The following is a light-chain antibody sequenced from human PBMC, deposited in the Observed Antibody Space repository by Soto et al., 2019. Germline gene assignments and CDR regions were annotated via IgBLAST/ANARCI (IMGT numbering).Light chain of an antibody. V-gene: IGKV1-12*01. CDR1: QSISSW. CDR2: AAS. Sequence: DIQMTQSPSSVSASVGDTVTITCRASQSISSWLAWYQQKPGTVPKLLIYAASSLQSGVPSRFSGSGAWTEFTLTITSLQPEDFGTYYCQQGDSFPITCGQGTRLEIK. J-gene: IGKJ5*01. CDR3: QQGDSFPIT.